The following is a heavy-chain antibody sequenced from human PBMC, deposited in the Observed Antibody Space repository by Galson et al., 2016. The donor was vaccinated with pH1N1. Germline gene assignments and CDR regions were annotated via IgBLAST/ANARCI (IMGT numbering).Heavy chain of an antibody. J-gene: IGHJ6*02. V-gene: IGHV4-39*01. Sequence: ETLSLTCTVSGDSISSSNYYWGWVRQPPGKGLEWIGSFFYGGRTYYNPSLKSRVTISVDTSKNQFSLKLSSVTAADTAVYFCTKSRWYKAFDIWGPGTTVTVSS. CDR2: FFYGGRT. CDR3: TKSRWYKAFDI. D-gene: IGHD6-13*01. CDR1: GDSISSSNYY.